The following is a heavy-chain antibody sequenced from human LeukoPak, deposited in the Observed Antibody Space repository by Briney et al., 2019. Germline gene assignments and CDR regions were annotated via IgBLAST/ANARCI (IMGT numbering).Heavy chain of an antibody. V-gene: IGHV4-34*01. Sequence: SETLSLTCTVYGESFSGYYWSWIRQPPGKGLEWIGEVSHTRSTKYNPSLESRVTISVDASKNQFSLELTSVTAADTAVYFCARGSRWYANYWGQGTLATASS. CDR2: VSHTRST. CDR1: GESFSGYY. CDR3: ARGSRWYANY. D-gene: IGHD6-13*01. J-gene: IGHJ4*02.